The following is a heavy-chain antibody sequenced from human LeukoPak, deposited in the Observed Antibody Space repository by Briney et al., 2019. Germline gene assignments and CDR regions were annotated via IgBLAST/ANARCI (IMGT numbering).Heavy chain of an antibody. CDR3: TRRYCTATNCYSFDY. J-gene: IGHJ4*02. Sequence: PGGSLRLSCAASGFTFSTYSMNWVRQAPGKGLEWVSSISSTSGYISYTDSVKGRFTISRDNAKNSLYLQMNSQRAEDTAVYYCTRRYCTATNCYSFDYWGQGTLVTVSS. CDR2: ISSTSGYI. V-gene: IGHV3-21*01. CDR1: GFTFSTYS. D-gene: IGHD2-15*01.